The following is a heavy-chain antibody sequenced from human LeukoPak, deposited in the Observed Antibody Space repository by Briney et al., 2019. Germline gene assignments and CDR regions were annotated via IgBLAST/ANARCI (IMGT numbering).Heavy chain of an antibody. CDR1: GGSISNNY. V-gene: IGHV4-59*01. J-gene: IGHJ6*02. CDR3: ARSKGGVGYGMDV. CDR2: IYSSGST. D-gene: IGHD2-8*02. Sequence: PSETLSLTRTVSGGSISNNYWSWIRQPPGKGLEWIGYIYSSGSTNYNPSLKSRVTISVDTSKNQFSLKLSSVTAADTAVYYCARSKGGVGYGMDVCGQGTTVTVSS.